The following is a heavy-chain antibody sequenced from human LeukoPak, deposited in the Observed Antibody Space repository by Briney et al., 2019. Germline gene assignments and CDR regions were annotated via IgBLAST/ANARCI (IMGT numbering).Heavy chain of an antibody. Sequence: ASVKVSCTASGYTFTSYGISWVRQAPGQGLEWMGWISAYNGNTNYAQKLQGRVTMTTDTSTSTAYMELRSLRSDDTAVYYCARRVYDFWSGYDWFDPWGQGTLVTVSS. CDR1: GYTFTSYG. CDR2: ISAYNGNT. CDR3: ARRVYDFWSGYDWFDP. D-gene: IGHD3-3*01. J-gene: IGHJ5*02. V-gene: IGHV1-18*01.